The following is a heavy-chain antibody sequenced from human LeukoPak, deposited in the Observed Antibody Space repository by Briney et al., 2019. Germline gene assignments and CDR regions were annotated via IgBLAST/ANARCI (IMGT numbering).Heavy chain of an antibody. CDR1: GFTFSSYA. J-gene: IGHJ4*02. CDR2: ISYDGSNK. D-gene: IGHD3-22*01. CDR3: AKVPHYDSSGYYYDEALDY. Sequence: GRSLRLSCAASGFTFSSYAMHWVRQAPGKGLEWVAVISYDGSNKYYADSVKGRFTISRDNSKNTLYLQMNSLRAEDTAVYYCAKVPHYDSSGYYYDEALDYWGQGTLVTVSS. V-gene: IGHV3-30-3*01.